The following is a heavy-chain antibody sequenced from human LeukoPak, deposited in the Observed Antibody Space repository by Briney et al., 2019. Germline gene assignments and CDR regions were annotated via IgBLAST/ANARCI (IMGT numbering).Heavy chain of an antibody. CDR2: IKQDGSEK. J-gene: IGHJ4*02. CDR1: GITFSNYA. Sequence: PGGSLRLSCVASGITFSNYAVSWVRQAPGKGLEWVANIKQDGSEKYYVDSVKGRFTISRDNAKNSLYLQMNSLRAEDTAVYYCARSQTYYDILTGYYPTGTVDYWGQGTLVTVSS. CDR3: ARSQTYYDILTGYYPTGTVDY. V-gene: IGHV3-7*01. D-gene: IGHD3-9*01.